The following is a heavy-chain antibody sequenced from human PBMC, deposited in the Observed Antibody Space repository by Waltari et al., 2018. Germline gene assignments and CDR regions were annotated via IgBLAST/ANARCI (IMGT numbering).Heavy chain of an antibody. D-gene: IGHD3-10*01. V-gene: IGHV1-2*02. J-gene: IGHJ4*02. Sequence: QVQLVQSGAEVKRPGASVKVSCKASGYTFTANYVHWVRQAPGQGLEWMGWSHPNSGATDYAQQVQGRVTMTLDTSISTLYMELSRLGSDDTAVYYCARAWFNSGFDYWGQGSLVTVSS. CDR2: SHPNSGAT. CDR3: ARAWFNSGFDY. CDR1: GYTFTANY.